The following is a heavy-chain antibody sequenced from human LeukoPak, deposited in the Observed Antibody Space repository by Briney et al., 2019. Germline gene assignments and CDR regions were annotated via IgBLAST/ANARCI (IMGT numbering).Heavy chain of an antibody. D-gene: IGHD6-6*01. CDR3: ARVGWYSSSPQLDY. Sequence: ASVKVSCKASGDTFTSYDINWVRQATGQGLEWMGWMNPKSGNTGYAQKFQGRVTMTRNTSISTAYMELSSLRSEDTAVYYCARVGWYSSSPQLDYWGQGTLVTVSS. V-gene: IGHV1-8*01. CDR2: MNPKSGNT. CDR1: GDTFTSYD. J-gene: IGHJ4*02.